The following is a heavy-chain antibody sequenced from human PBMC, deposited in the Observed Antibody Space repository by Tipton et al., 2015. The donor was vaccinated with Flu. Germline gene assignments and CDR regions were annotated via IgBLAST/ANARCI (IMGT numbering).Heavy chain of an antibody. Sequence: TLSLTCSVSNYSISSGYYWAWIRQFPGKGLEWIGTVARTGDTNYNPSLKSRVTLSIDTTKNQFSLKMKSVTASDMAVYYCARRDYSNYVSDPKSWFDPWGQGTLVAVSS. CDR1: NYSISSGYY. CDR3: ARRDYSNYVSDPKSWFDP. J-gene: IGHJ5*02. CDR2: VARTGDT. V-gene: IGHV4-38-2*02. D-gene: IGHD4-11*01.